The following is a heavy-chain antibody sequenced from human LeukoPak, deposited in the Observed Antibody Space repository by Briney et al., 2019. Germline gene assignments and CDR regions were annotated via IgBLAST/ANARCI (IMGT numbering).Heavy chain of an antibody. D-gene: IGHD3-22*01. CDR1: GFTLTSSA. Sequence: SVKVSCKASGFTLTSSAMQWVRQARGQRLEWIGWIVVGSGNTNYAQKFQERVTITRDMSTSTAYMELSSPRSEDTAVYYCAASGRTYYYDSSGYSEFDPWGQGTLVTVSP. V-gene: IGHV1-58*02. CDR2: IVVGSGNT. J-gene: IGHJ5*02. CDR3: AASGRTYYYDSSGYSEFDP.